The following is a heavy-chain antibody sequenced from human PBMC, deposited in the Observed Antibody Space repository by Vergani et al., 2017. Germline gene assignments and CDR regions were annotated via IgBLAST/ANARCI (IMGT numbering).Heavy chain of an antibody. CDR2: IWYDGSNK. Sequence: VQLVESGGGLVQPGRSLRLSCAASGFTFSSYGMHWVRQAPGKGLEWVAVIWYDGSNKYYADSVKGRFTISRDNSKNTLYLQMNSLRAEDTAVYYCARGRLTILKERYYYHGMDVWGQGTTVTVSS. V-gene: IGHV3-33*01. CDR1: GFTFSSYG. D-gene: IGHD3-9*01. J-gene: IGHJ6*02. CDR3: ARGRLTILKERYYYHGMDV.